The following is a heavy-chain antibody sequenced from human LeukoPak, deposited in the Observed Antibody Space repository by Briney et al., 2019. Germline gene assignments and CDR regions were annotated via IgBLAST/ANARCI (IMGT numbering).Heavy chain of an antibody. CDR1: GGSSSGYY. Sequence: SETLSLTCVLYGGSSSGYYWSWIRQPPGKGLEWIGEINHSRSTNYNPSLKSRVTISVDTSKNQFSLKLSSVSAADTAVYYCARHFIVSRRSGSYSYTSHFDYWGQGTLVTVSS. CDR3: ARHFIVSRRSGSYSYTSHFDY. V-gene: IGHV4-34*01. J-gene: IGHJ4*02. D-gene: IGHD3-10*01. CDR2: INHSRST.